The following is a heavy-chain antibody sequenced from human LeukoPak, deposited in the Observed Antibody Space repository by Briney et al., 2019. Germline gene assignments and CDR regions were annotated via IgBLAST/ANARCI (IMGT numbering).Heavy chain of an antibody. Sequence: EASVKVSCKATGDTFSSYPINWVRQAPGQGLEWMGGINPIFGTTDYAQKFQGRVTINADKSTSTSYMELSRLRSDDTAVYYCARGPLFSWIQLWFDPWGQGTLVTVSS. CDR2: INPIFGTT. CDR3: ARGPLFSWIQLWFDP. CDR1: GDTFSSYP. J-gene: IGHJ5*02. D-gene: IGHD5-18*01. V-gene: IGHV1-69*06.